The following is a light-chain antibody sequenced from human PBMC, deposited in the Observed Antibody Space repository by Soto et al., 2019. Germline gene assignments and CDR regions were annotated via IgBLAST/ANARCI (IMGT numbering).Light chain of an antibody. Sequence: NFMLTQPHSVSESPGKTVTISCTRSSGSIASNYVQWYQQRPGSAPTTVTYEDNQRPSGVPDRFSGSIDSSSNSASLTISGLKTEDEADYYCQSYDSSNYVVFGGGTKLTVL. CDR3: QSYDSSNYVV. J-gene: IGLJ2*01. CDR2: EDN. CDR1: SGSIASNY. V-gene: IGLV6-57*04.